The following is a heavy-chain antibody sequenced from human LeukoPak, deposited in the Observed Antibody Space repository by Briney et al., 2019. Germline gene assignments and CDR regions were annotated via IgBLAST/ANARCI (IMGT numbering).Heavy chain of an antibody. CDR2: TYYSGST. J-gene: IGHJ4*02. Sequence: PSETLSLTCTVSGGSISSSSYYWGWIRQPPGKGLEWIGSTYYSGSTYYNPSLKSRVTISVDTSKNQFSLKLSSVTAADTAVYYCARDSVVVAAAFDYWGQGTLVTVSS. CDR3: ARDSVVVAAAFDY. V-gene: IGHV4-39*07. D-gene: IGHD2-15*01. CDR1: GGSISSSSYY.